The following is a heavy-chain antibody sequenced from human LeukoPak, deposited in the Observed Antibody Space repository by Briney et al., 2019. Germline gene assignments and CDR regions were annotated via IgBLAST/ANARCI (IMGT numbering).Heavy chain of an antibody. CDR3: ARDTYYYDSSGYPNYYGMDV. D-gene: IGHD3-22*01. J-gene: IGHJ6*02. V-gene: IGHV4-39*07. CDR1: GGSISSSSYY. CDR2: IYYSGST. Sequence: SETLSLTCTVSGGSISSSSYYWGWIRQPPGKGLEWIGSIYYSGSTYYNPSLKSRVTISVDTSKNQFSLKLSSVTAADTAVYYCARDTYYYDSSGYPNYYGMDVWGQGTTVTVSS.